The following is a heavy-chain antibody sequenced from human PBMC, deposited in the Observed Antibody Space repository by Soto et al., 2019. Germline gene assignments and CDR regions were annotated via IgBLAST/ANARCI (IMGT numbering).Heavy chain of an antibody. Sequence: GGSLRLSCAASGFTFSSYGMHWVRQAPGKGLERVAVISYDGSNKYYADSVKGRFTISRDNSKNTLYLQMNSLRAEDTAVYYCAKGFSDIVVVPAAMEGDYFDYWGQGTLVTVSS. CDR1: GFTFSSYG. CDR2: ISYDGSNK. CDR3: AKGFSDIVVVPAAMEGDYFDY. J-gene: IGHJ4*02. D-gene: IGHD2-2*01. V-gene: IGHV3-30*18.